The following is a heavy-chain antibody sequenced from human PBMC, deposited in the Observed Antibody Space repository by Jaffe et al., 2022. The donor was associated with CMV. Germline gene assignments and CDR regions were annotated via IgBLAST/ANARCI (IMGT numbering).Heavy chain of an antibody. V-gene: IGHV3-7*01. J-gene: IGHJ4*02. CDR3: ARVRVSRAWYDSSGYYFLFDY. CDR1: GFTFSSYW. CDR2: IKQDGSEK. Sequence: EVQLVESGGGLVQPGGSLRLSCAASGFTFSSYWMSWVRQAPGKGLEWVANIKQDGSEKYYVDSVKGRFTISRDNAKNSLYLQMNSLRAEDTAVYYCARVRVSRAWYDSSGYYFLFDYWGQGTLVTVSS. D-gene: IGHD3-22*01.